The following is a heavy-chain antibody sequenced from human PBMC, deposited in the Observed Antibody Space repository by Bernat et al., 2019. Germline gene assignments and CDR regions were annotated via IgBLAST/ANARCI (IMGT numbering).Heavy chain of an antibody. D-gene: IGHD4-17*01. V-gene: IGHV4-39*01. CDR3: ARRGGVTKDYYYMDV. J-gene: IGHJ6*03. Sequence: QLQLQESGPGLVKPSETLSLTCTVSGGSISISTYYWGWIRQPPGEGLEWIGTIYYSGSTYYNPSLKSRVTISVDTSKNQFSLKLSSVTAADTAVYYCARRGGVTKDYYYMDVWGKGTTVTVSS. CDR1: GGSISISTYY. CDR2: IYYSGST.